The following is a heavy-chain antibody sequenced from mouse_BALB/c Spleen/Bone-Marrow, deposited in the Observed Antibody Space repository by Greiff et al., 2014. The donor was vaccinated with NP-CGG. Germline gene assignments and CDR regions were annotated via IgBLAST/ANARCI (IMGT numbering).Heavy chain of an antibody. V-gene: IGHV1S56*01. D-gene: IGHD2-4*01. CDR1: GYTFTTYD. Sequence: QVQLQQSGPELVKPGALVKISCKASGYTFTTYDINWVKQRPGQGLEWIGWISPGDGNTNYNEKFKGMATLTADKSSSTAYMQLSSLTSENSAVYFCARGGDYHYFDYWGQGTTLTVSS. CDR2: ISPGDGNT. J-gene: IGHJ2*01. CDR3: ARGGDYHYFDY.